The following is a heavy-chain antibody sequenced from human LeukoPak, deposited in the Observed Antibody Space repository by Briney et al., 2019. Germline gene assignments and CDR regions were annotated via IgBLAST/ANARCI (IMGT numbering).Heavy chain of an antibody. CDR1: GGSISSGGYY. CDR3: ARDLDTAMVLFDY. Sequence: SETLSLTCTVSGGSISSGGYYWSWIRQHPGKGLEWIGRIYTSGSTNYNPSLKSRVTMSVDTSKNQFSLKLSSVTAADTAVYYCARDLDTAMVLFDYWGQGTLVTVSS. CDR2: IYTSGST. D-gene: IGHD5-18*01. V-gene: IGHV4-61*02. J-gene: IGHJ4*02.